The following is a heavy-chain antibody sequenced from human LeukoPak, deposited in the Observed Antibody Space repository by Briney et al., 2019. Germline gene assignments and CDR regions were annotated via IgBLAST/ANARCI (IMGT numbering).Heavy chain of an antibody. Sequence: GESLKISCKGSGYSFTSYWIGWVRQMPGKGLEWMGIIYPGDSGTRYSPSFQGQVTISADKSISTAYLQWSSLKASDTAMYYCARSTHRSDNWFDPWGQGTLVTVSS. D-gene: IGHD6-25*01. CDR1: GYSFTSYW. CDR3: ARSTHRSDNWFDP. J-gene: IGHJ5*02. V-gene: IGHV5-51*01. CDR2: IYPGDSGT.